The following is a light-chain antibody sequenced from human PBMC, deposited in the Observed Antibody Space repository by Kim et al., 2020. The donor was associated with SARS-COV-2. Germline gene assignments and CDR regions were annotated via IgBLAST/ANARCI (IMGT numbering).Light chain of an antibody. CDR2: DTN. J-gene: IGLJ2*01. CDR3: LLSYGDTRV. CDR1: TGGVTSGHY. Sequence: PGGTVTLACGSSTGGVTSGHYSSWFQQRPGQAPRTLIYDTNKKHSWTPARFSASLLGDRAALTLSGAQPEDEAEYYCLLSYGDTRVFGGGTQLTVL. V-gene: IGLV7-46*01.